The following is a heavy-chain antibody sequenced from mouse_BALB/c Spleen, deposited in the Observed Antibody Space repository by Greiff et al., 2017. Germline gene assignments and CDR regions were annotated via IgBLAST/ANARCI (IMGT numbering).Heavy chain of an antibody. Sequence: QVQLQQSGAELVKPGASVKLSCKASGYTFTSYYMYWVKQRPGQGLEWIGEINPSNGGTNFNEKFKSKATLTVDKSSSTAYMQLSSLTSEDSAVYYCTRSDYGSSYEDAMDYWGQGTSVTVSS. CDR1: GYTFTSYY. J-gene: IGHJ4*01. D-gene: IGHD1-1*01. CDR2: INPSNGGT. CDR3: TRSDYGSSYEDAMDY. V-gene: IGHV1S81*02.